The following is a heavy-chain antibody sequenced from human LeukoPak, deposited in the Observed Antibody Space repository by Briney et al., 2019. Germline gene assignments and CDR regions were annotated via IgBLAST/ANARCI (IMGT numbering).Heavy chain of an antibody. D-gene: IGHD1-26*01. CDR3: ARDWDGAAQGLPNFDY. J-gene: IGHJ4*02. Sequence: SETLSLTCAVYGGSFSGYYWSWIRQPPGKGLEWIGEINHSGSTNYNPSLKSRVTISVDTSKNQFSLKLSSVTAADTAVYYCARDWDGAAQGLPNFDYWGQGTLVTVSS. V-gene: IGHV4-34*01. CDR1: GGSFSGYY. CDR2: INHSGST.